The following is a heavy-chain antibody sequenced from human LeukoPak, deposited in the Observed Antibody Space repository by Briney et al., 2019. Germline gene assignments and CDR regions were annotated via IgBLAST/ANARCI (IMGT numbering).Heavy chain of an antibody. D-gene: IGHD1-1*01. Sequence: PSETLSLTCAVSGGSIGSGGYSWSWIRQPPGKGLEWIGYIYHSGSTYYSPSLKSRVTISVDRSKNQFSLKLSSVTAADTAVYYCARGTERASWFDPWGQGTLVTVSS. V-gene: IGHV4-30-2*01. CDR1: GGSIGSGGYS. CDR2: IYHSGST. J-gene: IGHJ5*02. CDR3: ARGTERASWFDP.